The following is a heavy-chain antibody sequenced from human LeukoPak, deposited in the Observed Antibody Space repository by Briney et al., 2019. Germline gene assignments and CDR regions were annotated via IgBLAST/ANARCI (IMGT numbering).Heavy chain of an antibody. D-gene: IGHD6-19*01. CDR1: GFTFSSYA. CDR3: AKGSPSIAVASYDY. Sequence: PGGSLRLSRAASGFTFSSYAMSWVRQAPGKGLEWVSGISGSGFSTYYADSVKGRFTISRDNSKNTLYLQMNSLRAEDTAVYYCAKGSPSIAVASYDYWGQGTLVTVSS. V-gene: IGHV3-23*01. J-gene: IGHJ4*02. CDR2: ISGSGFST.